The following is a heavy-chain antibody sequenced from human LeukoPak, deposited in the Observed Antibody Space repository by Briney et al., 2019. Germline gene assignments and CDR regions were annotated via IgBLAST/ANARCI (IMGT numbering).Heavy chain of an antibody. D-gene: IGHD6-19*01. CDR2: IIPILGIA. J-gene: IGHJ6*02. CDR3: ARLSIAVDYGMDV. V-gene: IGHV1-69*02. CDR1: GYTFTSYY. Sequence: SVKVSCKASGYTFTSYYMHWVRQAPGQGLEWMGRIIPILGIANYAQKFQGRVTITADRSTSTAYMELSSLRSEDTAVYYCARLSIAVDYGMDVWGQGTTVTVSS.